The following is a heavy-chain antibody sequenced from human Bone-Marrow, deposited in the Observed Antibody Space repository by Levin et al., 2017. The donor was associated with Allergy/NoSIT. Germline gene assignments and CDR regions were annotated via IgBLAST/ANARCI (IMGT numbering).Heavy chain of an antibody. J-gene: IGHJ4*02. CDR2: INPSSGDT. CDR1: GYILTSHY. D-gene: IGHD6-19*01. Sequence: GESLMISCKASGYILTSHYVHWVRQAPGQGLEWLGWINPSSGDTTYSQKFQGSVTMTRDTSMNTAYMELTGLESADTAVYYCARGYSSLLLDYWGEGTLVTVSA. CDR3: ARGYSSLLLDY. V-gene: IGHV1-2*04.